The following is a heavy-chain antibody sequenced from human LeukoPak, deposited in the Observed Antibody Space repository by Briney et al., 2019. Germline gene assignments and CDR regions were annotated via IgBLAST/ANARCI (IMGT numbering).Heavy chain of an antibody. J-gene: IGHJ6*03. CDR2: INQDGSEK. CDR1: GFTLKNYW. Sequence: LAGGSLRLSCGASGFTLKNYWMSWVRQAPGKGLEWVANINQDGSEKYYVDSVKGRLTISRDNAKNSLYLQMNSLRAEDTAVYYCARDQGFSYYYYYMDVWGKGTTVTVSS. CDR3: ARDQGFSYYYYYMDV. V-gene: IGHV3-7*01. D-gene: IGHD3-3*01.